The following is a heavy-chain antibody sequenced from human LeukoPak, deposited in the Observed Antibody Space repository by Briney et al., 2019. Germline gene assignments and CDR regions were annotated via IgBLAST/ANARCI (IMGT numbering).Heavy chain of an antibody. J-gene: IGHJ4*02. V-gene: IGHV3-30*02. D-gene: IGHD5-12*01. CDR1: GFTFSSYG. Sequence: GGSLRLSCAASGFTFSSYGMHWVRQAPGKGLEWVAFIRYDGSNKCYADSVKGRFTISRDNSKNTLYLQMNSLRAEDTAVYYCAKDGSGYSGHSVSLDYWGQGTLVTVSS. CDR3: AKDGSGYSGHSVSLDY. CDR2: IRYDGSNK.